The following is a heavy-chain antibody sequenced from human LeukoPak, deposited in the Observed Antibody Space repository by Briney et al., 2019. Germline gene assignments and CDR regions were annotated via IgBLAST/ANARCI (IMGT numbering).Heavy chain of an antibody. CDR1: GYTFTSYG. V-gene: IGHV1-2*02. CDR3: ARGVWRSARDAFDI. D-gene: IGHD3-16*01. J-gene: IGHJ3*02. Sequence: ASVKVSCKASGYTFTSYGISWVRQAPGQGLEWMGWINPNSGGTNYAQKFQGRVTMTRDTSISTVYMELSRLRSDDTAVYYCARGVWRSARDAFDIWGQGTMVTVSS. CDR2: INPNSGGT.